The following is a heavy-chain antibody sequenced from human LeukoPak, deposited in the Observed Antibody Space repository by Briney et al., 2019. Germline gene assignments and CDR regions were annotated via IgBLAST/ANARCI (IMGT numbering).Heavy chain of an antibody. CDR1: GGSISGHY. CDR2: IHYTGKP. CDR3: ARFGVDYDMDV. Sequence: PSETLSLTCSVSGGSISGHYWTWIRQPPGKGLEWIGQIHYTGKPDYNPSLKSRITISVVTSKNQVSLQVSSVTAADSAIYYCARFGVDYDMDVWGHGTTVTVFS. J-gene: IGHJ6*02. V-gene: IGHV4-59*11. D-gene: IGHD3-16*01.